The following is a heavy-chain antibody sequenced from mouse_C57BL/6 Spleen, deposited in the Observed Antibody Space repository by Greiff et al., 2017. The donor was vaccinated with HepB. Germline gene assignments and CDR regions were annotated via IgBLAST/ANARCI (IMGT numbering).Heavy chain of an antibody. CDR1: GYTFTSYW. V-gene: IGHV1-52*01. J-gene: IGHJ3*01. CDR3: ARHRDGYWFAY. CDR2: IDPSDSET. Sequence: QVQLKQPGAGLVRPGSSVKLSCKASGYTFTSYWMHWVKQRPIQGLEWIGNIDPSDSETHYNQKFKDKATLTVDKSSSTAYMQLSSLTSEDSAVYYCARHRDGYWFAYWGQGTLVTVSA. D-gene: IGHD2-3*01.